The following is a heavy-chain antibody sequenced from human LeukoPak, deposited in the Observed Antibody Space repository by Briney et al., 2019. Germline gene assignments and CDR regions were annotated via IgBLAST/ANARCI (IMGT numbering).Heavy chain of an antibody. CDR1: GGSISRYY. CDR2: IYYSGST. D-gene: IGHD3-22*01. V-gene: IGHV4-59*08. Sequence: SETLSLTCTVSGGSISRYYWSWIRQPPGKGLEWIGYIYYSGSTNYNPSLRSRVTISVDTSKNQFSLRLSSVTAADTAVYYCARQDYDSSVEYAFDIWGQGTMVTVSS. CDR3: ARQDYDSSVEYAFDI. J-gene: IGHJ3*02.